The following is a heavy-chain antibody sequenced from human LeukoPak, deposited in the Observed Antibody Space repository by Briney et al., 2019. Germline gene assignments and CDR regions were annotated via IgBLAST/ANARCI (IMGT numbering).Heavy chain of an antibody. CDR3: ASPRTSYRYTFDY. CDR1: VASISNYY. D-gene: IGHD5-18*01. Sequence: SETLSLTCAVSVASISNYYWSWIRQAPGKGLEWIGYISTSGSTNYNPSLKSRVSISLDTSNNRFSLDLNFVTAADTAVYFCASPRTSYRYTFDYWGPGALVTVSS. J-gene: IGHJ4*02. CDR2: ISTSGST. V-gene: IGHV4-4*09.